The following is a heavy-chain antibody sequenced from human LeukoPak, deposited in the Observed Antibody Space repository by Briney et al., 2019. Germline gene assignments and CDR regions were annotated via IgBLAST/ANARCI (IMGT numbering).Heavy chain of an antibody. V-gene: IGHV3-23*01. CDR1: GFTFNNYA. Sequence: GGSLRLSCAASGFTFNNYAMSWVRQAPGKGLEWVSAISASGGTTYYADSVKGRFTISRDNSENTLFLQMSSLRAEDTAVYYCAKEPREYCSSTSCPNWFDSWGQGTLVTVSS. D-gene: IGHD2-2*01. CDR3: AKEPREYCSSTSCPNWFDS. CDR2: ISASGGTT. J-gene: IGHJ5*01.